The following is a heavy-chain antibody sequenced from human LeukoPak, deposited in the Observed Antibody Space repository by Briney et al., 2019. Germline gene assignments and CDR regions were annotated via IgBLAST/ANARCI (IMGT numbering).Heavy chain of an antibody. CDR1: GFTFSSYA. Sequence: VPPGGSLSLSCAASGFTFSSYAMSWVRRAPGKGLEWVSAISGSGGSTYYADSVKGRFTISRDNSKNTLYLQMNSLRAEDTAVYYCAKGGGAYNWFDPWGQGTLVTVSS. J-gene: IGHJ5*02. CDR2: ISGSGGST. V-gene: IGHV3-23*01. D-gene: IGHD3-10*01. CDR3: AKGGGAYNWFDP.